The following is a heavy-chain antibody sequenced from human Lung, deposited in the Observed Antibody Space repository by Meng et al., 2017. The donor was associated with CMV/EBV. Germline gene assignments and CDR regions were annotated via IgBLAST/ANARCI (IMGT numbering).Heavy chain of an antibody. Sequence: GESLKISCEASGFTFSAYSMNWVRQAPGKGLEWVSSISTTSTYIYYADSVKGRFTISRDNAKNSLYLQMDSLRADDTAVYYCAGFGVAITNGMDVWGQGPTVTVSS. CDR3: AGFGVAITNGMDV. CDR2: ISTTSTYI. CDR1: GFTFSAYS. D-gene: IGHD3-3*01. V-gene: IGHV3-21*01. J-gene: IGHJ6*02.